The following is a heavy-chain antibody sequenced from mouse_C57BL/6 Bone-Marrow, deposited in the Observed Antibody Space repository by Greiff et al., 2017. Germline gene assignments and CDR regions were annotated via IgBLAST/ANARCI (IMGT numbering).Heavy chain of an antibody. J-gene: IGHJ3*01. Sequence: EVHLVESGGDLVKPGGSLKLSCAASGFTFSSYGMSWVRQTPDKRLEWVATISSGGSYTYYPDSVKGRFTISRDNAKNTLYLQMSSLKSEDTAMYYCASPMITRAWFAYWGQGTLVTVSA. CDR2: ISSGGSYT. D-gene: IGHD2-4*01. V-gene: IGHV5-6*01. CDR3: ASPMITRAWFAY. CDR1: GFTFSSYG.